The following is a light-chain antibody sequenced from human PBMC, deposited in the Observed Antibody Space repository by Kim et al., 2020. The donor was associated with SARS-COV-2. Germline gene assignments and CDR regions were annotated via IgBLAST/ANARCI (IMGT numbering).Light chain of an antibody. V-gene: IGLV3-25*03. CDR1: ALPKQY. Sequence: SVSPGQTARITCSGDALPKQYAYWYQQKPGQAPVLVIYKDSERPSGIPERFSGSSSGTTVTLTISGVQAEDEADYYCQSADSSALVFGGGTQLTVL. J-gene: IGLJ3*02. CDR2: KDS. CDR3: QSADSSALV.